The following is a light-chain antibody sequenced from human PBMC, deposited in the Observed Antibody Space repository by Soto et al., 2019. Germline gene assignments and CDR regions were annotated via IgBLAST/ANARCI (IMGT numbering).Light chain of an antibody. V-gene: IGKV1-27*01. J-gene: IGKJ4*01. CDR2: AAS. Sequence: DIQMTQSPSSLSASVGDRVTITCRASQGISNYLAWYQQKPGKVPKLLIYAASTLQSGVPSRFSGSGSGTDFTLTISILQPDDVEPYYCHTYTSAPPPFCGGNQLQIK. CDR1: QGISNY. CDR3: HTYTSAPPP.